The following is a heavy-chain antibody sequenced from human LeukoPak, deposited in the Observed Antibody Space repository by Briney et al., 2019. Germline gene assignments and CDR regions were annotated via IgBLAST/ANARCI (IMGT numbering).Heavy chain of an antibody. D-gene: IGHD1-26*01. CDR3: ARDRSGSYYTFDI. CDR1: DAYIGSSF. Sequence: SETLSLTCSISDAYIGSSFWSWIRLPPGKGLEWIGSISYRGRTNYSPSLKSRATISMDTSKSQLPLVLTSVTAADTALYYCARDRSGSYYTFDIWGQGTMVTVSS. J-gene: IGHJ3*02. V-gene: IGHV4-59*13. CDR2: ISYRGRT.